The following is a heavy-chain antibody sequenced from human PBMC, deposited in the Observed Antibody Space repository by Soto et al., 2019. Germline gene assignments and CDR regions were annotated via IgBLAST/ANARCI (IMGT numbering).Heavy chain of an antibody. D-gene: IGHD3-22*01. Sequence: SETLSLTCTVSGGSISSHHWSWLRQPPGQRLEWFGYIYYSGSTNYNPSLKSRVTISVDTAKSQFSLKLSSVTAADTAVYYCARAPYYYESSGSRNPHWFDPWGQGTLVTVSS. CDR3: ARAPYYYESSGSRNPHWFDP. V-gene: IGHV4-59*11. CDR2: IYYSGST. J-gene: IGHJ5*02. CDR1: GGSISSHH.